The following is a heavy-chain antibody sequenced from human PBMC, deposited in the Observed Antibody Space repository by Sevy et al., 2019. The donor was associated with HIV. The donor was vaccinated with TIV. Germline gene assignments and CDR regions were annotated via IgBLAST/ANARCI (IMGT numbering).Heavy chain of an antibody. CDR1: GFTFSSYA. V-gene: IGHV3-21*01. CDR2: ISSSSSHI. J-gene: IGHJ6*02. CDR3: ARVAVDDPDFYYYGMDV. D-gene: IGHD1-1*01. Sequence: GGSLRLSCAASGFTFSSYAMNWVRQAPGKGLEWVSSISSSSSHIYAADSLKGRFTISRDNAKNSLFLQMNSLRAEDTAIYYCARVAVDDPDFYYYGMDVWGQGTTVTVSS.